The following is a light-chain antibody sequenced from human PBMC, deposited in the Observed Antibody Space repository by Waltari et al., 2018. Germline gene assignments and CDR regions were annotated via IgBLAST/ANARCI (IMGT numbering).Light chain of an antibody. CDR3: QQYYSTPQT. CDR1: QSVLYSSNNKNY. Sequence: DIVMTQSPDSLAVSLGERATINCKSSQSVLYSSNNKNYLAWYQRKPRQPPKLLIYWASTRESGVPDRFRGSGSGTDFTLTISSLQAEDVAVYYCQQYYSTPQTFGQGTKVEIK. CDR2: WAS. V-gene: IGKV4-1*01. J-gene: IGKJ1*01.